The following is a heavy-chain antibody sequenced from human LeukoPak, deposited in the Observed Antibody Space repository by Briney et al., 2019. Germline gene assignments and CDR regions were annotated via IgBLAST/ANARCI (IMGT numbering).Heavy chain of an antibody. D-gene: IGHD4-23*01. Sequence: PGGSLRLSCAASGFTFSSYSMNWVRQAPGKGLEWVSSISSSSSYIYYADSVKGRFTISRDNAKNSLYLQMNSLRAEDTAVYYCARTDTVVTPDMDYWGQGTLVTVSS. CDR1: GFTFSSYS. CDR2: ISSSSSYI. CDR3: ARTDTVVTPDMDY. J-gene: IGHJ4*02. V-gene: IGHV3-21*01.